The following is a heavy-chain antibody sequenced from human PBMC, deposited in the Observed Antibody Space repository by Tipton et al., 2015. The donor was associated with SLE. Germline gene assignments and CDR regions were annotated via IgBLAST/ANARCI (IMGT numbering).Heavy chain of an antibody. D-gene: IGHD6-6*01. Sequence: QSGAEVKKPGSSVKVSCKASGGTFSSYAITWVRQAPGQGLEWLGWINPGSGNREVAQRFQGRVTMTTDTSTSTAYMEVRSLTSDDTAIYYCARDPGAARVDIWGQGTMVTVSS. V-gene: IGHV1-18*01. CDR2: INPGSGNR. CDR3: ARDPGAARVDI. CDR1: GGTFSSYA. J-gene: IGHJ3*02.